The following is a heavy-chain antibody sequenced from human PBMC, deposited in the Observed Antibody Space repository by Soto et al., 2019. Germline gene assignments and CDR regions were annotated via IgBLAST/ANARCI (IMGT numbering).Heavy chain of an antibody. V-gene: IGHV4-34*01. Sequence: PSETLSLTCAVYGGSFSGYYWSWIRQPPGKGLEWIGEINHSGSTNYNPSLKSRVTISVDTSKNQFSLKLSSVTAADTAVYYCARPGGSGYLRGYYYYGMDVWDQGTTVTVSS. CDR2: INHSGST. D-gene: IGHD3-22*01. J-gene: IGHJ6*02. CDR1: GGSFSGYY. CDR3: ARPGGSGYLRGYYYYGMDV.